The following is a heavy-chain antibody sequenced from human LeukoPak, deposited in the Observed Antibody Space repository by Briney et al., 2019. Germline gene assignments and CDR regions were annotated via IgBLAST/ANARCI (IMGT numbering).Heavy chain of an antibody. CDR2: ISGSGDYT. D-gene: IGHD2-2*01. CDR3: AAMIEDY. Sequence: GGSLRLSCAASGFTFSSYAMSWVRQAPGEGLEWVSAISGSGDYTYYADSVKGRFTISRDNSKNAVYLQMNSLRAEDTAVYYCAAMIEDYWGQGTLVTVSS. CDR1: GFTFSSYA. V-gene: IGHV3-23*01. J-gene: IGHJ4*02.